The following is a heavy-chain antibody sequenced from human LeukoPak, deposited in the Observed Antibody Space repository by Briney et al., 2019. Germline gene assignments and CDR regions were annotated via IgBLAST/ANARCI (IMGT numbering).Heavy chain of an antibody. CDR2: IKEDGSEK. CDR3: ARGVIIRGRLDP. CDR1: GFIFRNYW. D-gene: IGHD3-16*02. Sequence: GGSLRLSCAASGFIFRNYWMSWVRQATGKGLEWVANIKEDGSEKYYVESVKGRFTISRDNAKNSLYLQMSSLRAEDTAVYYCARGVIIRGRLDPWGQGTLVTVSS. J-gene: IGHJ5*02. V-gene: IGHV3-7*01.